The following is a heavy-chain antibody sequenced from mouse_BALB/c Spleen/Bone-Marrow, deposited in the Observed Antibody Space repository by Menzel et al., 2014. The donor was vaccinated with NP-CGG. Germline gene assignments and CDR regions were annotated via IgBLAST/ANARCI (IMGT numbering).Heavy chain of an antibody. V-gene: IGHV5-12-1*01. J-gene: IGHJ2*01. CDR1: GFAFSSYD. CDR2: ISSGGGST. CDR3: ARHRYYFDY. Sequence: EVKVVESGGGLVKPGGSLKLSCAAPGFAFSSYDMSWVRQTPEKRLEWVAYISSGGGSTYYPDTVKGRFTISRDNAKNTLYLQMSSLKSEDTAMYYCARHRYYFDYWGQGTTLTVSS.